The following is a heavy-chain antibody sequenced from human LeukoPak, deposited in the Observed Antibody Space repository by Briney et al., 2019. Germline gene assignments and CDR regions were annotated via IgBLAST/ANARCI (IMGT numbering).Heavy chain of an antibody. CDR1: GGTFSSYA. D-gene: IGHD4-11*01. J-gene: IGHJ6*02. Sequence: GASVKVSRKASGGTFSSYAISWVRQAPGQGLEWMGGIIPIFGTANYAQKFQGRVTITADESTSTAYMELSSLRSEDTAVYYCARYTVTTYYYYYYGMDVWGQGTTVTVSS. CDR2: IIPIFGTA. CDR3: ARYTVTTYYYYYYGMDV. V-gene: IGHV1-69*13.